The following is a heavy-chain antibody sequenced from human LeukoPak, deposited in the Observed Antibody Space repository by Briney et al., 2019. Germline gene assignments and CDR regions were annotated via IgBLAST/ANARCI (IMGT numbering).Heavy chain of an antibody. Sequence: HNWSWIRQPPGKGLEWVGYLDYVGTTNYNPSLKSRVTISVDTSKNQYSLELSSVTPADTAVYYCARVGGLTEDFDVWGQGTMVIASS. D-gene: IGHD4/OR15-4a*01. J-gene: IGHJ3*01. CDR2: LDYVGTT. V-gene: IGHV4-59*11. CDR1: HN. CDR3: ARVGGLTEDFDV.